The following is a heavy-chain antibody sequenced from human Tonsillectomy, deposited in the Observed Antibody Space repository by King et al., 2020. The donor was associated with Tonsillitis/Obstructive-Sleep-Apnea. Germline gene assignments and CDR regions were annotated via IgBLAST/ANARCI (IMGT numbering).Heavy chain of an antibody. CDR2: INHSGST. CDR3: ASFPVAGGWFDP. Sequence: VQLQQWGAGLLKPSETLSLTCAVYGGSFSGYYWSWIRQPPGKGLEWTGEINHSGSTNYNPSLKSRVTISVDTSKNQFSLKLSSVTAADTAVYYCASFPVAGGWFDPWGQGTLVTVSS. V-gene: IGHV4-34*01. D-gene: IGHD6-19*01. CDR1: GGSFSGYY. J-gene: IGHJ5*02.